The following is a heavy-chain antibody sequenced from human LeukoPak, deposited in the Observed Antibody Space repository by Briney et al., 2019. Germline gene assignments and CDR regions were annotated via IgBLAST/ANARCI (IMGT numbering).Heavy chain of an antibody. D-gene: IGHD1-26*01. CDR3: ERVRGSGRALYYYYYMDV. J-gene: IGHJ6*03. CDR2: INPNSDGT. V-gene: IGHV1-2*02. Sequence: ASVKLSFTASGYTFTVYYIHWVRQAPGQGLELMGWINPNSDGTNYAQKFHGRVTITRDTSISTAYMELSRLRSEDTGVYYCERVRGSGRALYYYYYMDVWGKGTTVTISS. CDR1: GYTFTVYY.